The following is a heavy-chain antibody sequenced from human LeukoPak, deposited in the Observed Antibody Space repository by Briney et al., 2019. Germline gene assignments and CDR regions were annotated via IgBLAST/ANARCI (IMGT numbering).Heavy chain of an antibody. J-gene: IGHJ6*02. Sequence: PGGSLRLSCAASGFTFSSYEMNWVRQAPGKGLEWVSYISSSGSTIYYADSVKGRFTISRDNAKKSLYLQMNSLRAEDTAVYYCARAEYSSSSGGMDVWGQGTMVTVSS. CDR1: GFTFSSYE. CDR3: ARAEYSSSSGGMDV. V-gene: IGHV3-48*03. D-gene: IGHD6-6*01. CDR2: ISSSGSTI.